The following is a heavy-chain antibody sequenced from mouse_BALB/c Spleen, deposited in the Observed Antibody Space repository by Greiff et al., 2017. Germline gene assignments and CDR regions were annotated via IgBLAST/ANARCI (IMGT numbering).Heavy chain of an antibody. CDR3: ARSDYGDY. V-gene: IGHV1-87*01. CDR2: IYPGDGDT. J-gene: IGHJ4*01. D-gene: IGHD1-1*01. Sequence: QVQLQQSGAELARPGASVKLSCKASGYTFTSYWMQWVKQRPGQGLEWIGAIYPGDGDTRYNQKFKGKATLTAEKSSSTAYMQLSSLASEDSAVYCCARSDYGDYWGQGTSVTVSS. CDR1: GYTFTSYW.